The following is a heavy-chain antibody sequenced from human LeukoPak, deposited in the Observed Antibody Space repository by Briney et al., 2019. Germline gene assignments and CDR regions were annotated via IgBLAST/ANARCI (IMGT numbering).Heavy chain of an antibody. J-gene: IGHJ6*03. V-gene: IGHV1-8*01. CDR3: ARALAWGGSSYSYYYMDV. CDR1: GYTFSDYD. D-gene: IGHD1-26*01. Sequence: ASVKVSCKASGYTFSDYDINWVRQATGQGLEWMGWINPNSGNAGYAQKFQGRVTMTRNTSISTAYMEPSSLRSEDTAVYYCARALAWGGSSYSYYYMDVWDKGTTVTVSS. CDR2: INPNSGNA.